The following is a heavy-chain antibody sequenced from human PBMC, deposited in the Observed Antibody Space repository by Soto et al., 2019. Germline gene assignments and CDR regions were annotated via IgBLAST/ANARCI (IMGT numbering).Heavy chain of an antibody. CDR1: GFTFSSYA. D-gene: IGHD5-12*01. V-gene: IGHV3-23*01. J-gene: IGHJ4*02. Sequence: GGSLRLSCAASGFTFSSYAMSWVRQAPGKGLEWVAAMSGSGGSTYYADSVKGRFTISRDNSKNTLLLQMNSLRAEDTAVYYCAKRGASSALATQYYFDYWGQGTLVTVSS. CDR3: AKRGASSALATQYYFDY. CDR2: MSGSGGST.